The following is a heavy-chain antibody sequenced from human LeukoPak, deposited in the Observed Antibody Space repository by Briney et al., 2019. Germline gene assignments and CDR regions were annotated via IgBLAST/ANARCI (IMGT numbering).Heavy chain of an antibody. CDR3: ARCIRYSSGWYFDY. Sequence: SETLSLTCTVSGGSLSSYYWSWIRHPPGKGLEWIGYIYYSGSTNYNHSLKSRVTISVDTSKSQFSLKLSFVTAADTAVYYCARCIRYSSGWYFDYWGQGTLVTVSS. CDR2: IYYSGST. CDR1: GGSLSSYY. J-gene: IGHJ4*02. D-gene: IGHD6-19*01. V-gene: IGHV4-59*01.